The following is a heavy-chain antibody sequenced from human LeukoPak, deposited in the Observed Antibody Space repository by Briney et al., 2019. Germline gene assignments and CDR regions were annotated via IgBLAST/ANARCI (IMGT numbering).Heavy chain of an antibody. J-gene: IGHJ5*02. CDR2: ISGSGGST. Sequence: GGSLRLSCAASGFTFSSYAMSWVRQAPGKGLEWVSAISGSGGSTYYADSVKGRFTISRDNSKNTLYLQMNSLRAEDTAVYYCAKAALTFGGVIANNWFDPWGQGTLVTVSS. CDR3: AKAALTFGGVIANNWFDP. CDR1: GFTFSSYA. D-gene: IGHD3-16*02. V-gene: IGHV3-23*01.